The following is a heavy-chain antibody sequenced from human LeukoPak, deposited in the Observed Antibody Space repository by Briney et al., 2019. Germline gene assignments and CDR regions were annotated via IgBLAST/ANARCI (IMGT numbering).Heavy chain of an antibody. V-gene: IGHV4-38-2*02. CDR3: ARGDPYGMDV. CDR1: GYSISSGYY. J-gene: IGHJ6*02. Sequence: PSETLSLTCTVSGYSISSGYYWGWIRQPPGKGLEWIGSIYHSGSTYYNPSLKSRVTISVDTSKNQFSLKLSSVTAADTAVYYCARGDPYGMDVWGQGTTVTVSS. CDR2: IYHSGST.